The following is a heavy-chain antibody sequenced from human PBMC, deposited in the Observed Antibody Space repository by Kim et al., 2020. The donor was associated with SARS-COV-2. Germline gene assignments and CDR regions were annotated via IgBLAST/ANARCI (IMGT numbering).Heavy chain of an antibody. CDR1: GFTFSSYA. CDR2: ISCDGSNK. CDR3: ARDGSPAHFDL. J-gene: IGHJ2*01. Sequence: GGSLRLSCAASGFTFSSYAMHWVRQAPGKGLEWVAVISCDGSNKYYADSVKGRFTISRDNSKNTLYLQMNSLRAEDTAVYYCARDGSPAHFDLWGRGTLVTVSS. V-gene: IGHV3-30*04.